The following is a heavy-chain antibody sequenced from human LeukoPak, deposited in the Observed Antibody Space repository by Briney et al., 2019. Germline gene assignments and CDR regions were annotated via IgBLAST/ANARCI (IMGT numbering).Heavy chain of an antibody. CDR2: ISSSSSYI. D-gene: IGHD5-18*01. Sequence: GGSLRLSCAASGFTFSDYTMNWVRQAPGKGLEWVSSISSSSSYIYYADSVKGRFTISRDDAKNSLSLQMKSLRAEDTAVYYCVRGEYSYGPLDYYYYMDAWGKGTTVTVSS. CDR1: GFTFSDYT. CDR3: VRGEYSYGPLDYYYYMDA. J-gene: IGHJ6*03. V-gene: IGHV3-21*01.